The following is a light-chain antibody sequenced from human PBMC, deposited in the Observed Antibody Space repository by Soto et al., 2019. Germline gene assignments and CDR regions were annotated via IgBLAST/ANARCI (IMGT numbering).Light chain of an antibody. Sequence: IQMTQSPSSLSASPGDRVTITYQASQDINNYLNWYQQRPGKAPKLLIHDAANLETGVPSRFRGSGSGTEFSFTISSLQPADVGTYYCQQYDNLPLTFGGGTKVEI. CDR3: QQYDNLPLT. J-gene: IGKJ4*01. CDR2: DAA. CDR1: QDINNY. V-gene: IGKV1-33*01.